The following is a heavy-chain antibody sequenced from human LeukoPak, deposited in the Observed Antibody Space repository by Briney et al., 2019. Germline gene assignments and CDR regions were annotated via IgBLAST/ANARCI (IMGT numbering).Heavy chain of an antibody. Sequence: GASVKVSCKASGYTFTGYYMHWVRQAPGQGLEWMGWISGYNGNTKNAQKLQGRVTMTTDTSTSTAYMELRSLRSDDTAVYYCARNSGWYGVSWGQGTLVTVSS. CDR2: ISGYNGNT. J-gene: IGHJ4*02. D-gene: IGHD6-19*01. CDR1: GYTFTGYY. V-gene: IGHV1-18*04. CDR3: ARNSGWYGVS.